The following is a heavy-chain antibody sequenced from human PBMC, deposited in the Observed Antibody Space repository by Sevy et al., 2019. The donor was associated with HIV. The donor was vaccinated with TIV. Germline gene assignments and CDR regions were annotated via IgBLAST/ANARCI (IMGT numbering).Heavy chain of an antibody. J-gene: IGHJ4*02. D-gene: IGHD2-8*01. CDR3: AREGCTKXHDX. CDR2: LSXGXGEI. V-gene: IGHV3-23*01. CDR1: GFXFSKYS. Sequence: GGSLRLSCAASGFXFSKYSMSWVRQPPGKGLEWVSILSXGXGEINYADSVKGRFTISRDNSKSSVYLQMNNLRPEDTAVXYCAREGCTKXHDXXGQGTLVTVSS.